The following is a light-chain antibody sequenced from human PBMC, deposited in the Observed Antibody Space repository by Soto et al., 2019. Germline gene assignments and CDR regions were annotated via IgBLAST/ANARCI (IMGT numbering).Light chain of an antibody. CDR2: DAY. J-gene: IGKJ5*01. CDR3: QKRHMWPIT. Sequence: EVVLTQSPVTLSLSPVARPTLSCMLRQILRCLLAWYKQKPGQPPRPLISDAYNRATGIPPRFSGSGSGTDFTLTISSLEPEDSAVYYCQKRHMWPITFGQGERREIK. CDR1: QILRCL. V-gene: IGKV3-11*01.